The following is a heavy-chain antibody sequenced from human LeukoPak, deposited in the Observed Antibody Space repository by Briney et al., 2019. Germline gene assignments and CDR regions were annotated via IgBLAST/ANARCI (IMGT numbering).Heavy chain of an antibody. CDR2: ISWDGGST. CDR3: AKDRRADDTTLNSDY. D-gene: IGHD3-22*01. V-gene: IGHV3-43*01. J-gene: IGHJ4*02. Sequence: PGGSLRLSCAASGFTFDDYTMHWVRQAPGKGLEWVSLISWDGGSTYYADSVKGRFTISRDNSKNSLYLQMNSLRTEDTALYYCAKDRRADDTTLNSDYWGQGTLVTVSS. CDR1: GFTFDDYT.